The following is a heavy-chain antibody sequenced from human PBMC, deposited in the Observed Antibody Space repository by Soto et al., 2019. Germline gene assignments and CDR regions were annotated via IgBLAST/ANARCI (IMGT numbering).Heavy chain of an antibody. Sequence: SWSMSITCTVSGGSMSSSIYSWCLIRQPPGKGLEWIGSIYYSGSTYYNPSLKSRVTISVDTSKNQFSLKLSSVTAADTAVYYCARRQLDYGGNADNYYYSVMDVWGQGTTDTVS. V-gene: IGHV4-39*01. CDR3: ARRQLDYGGNADNYYYSVMDV. J-gene: IGHJ6*02. D-gene: IGHD4-17*01. CDR1: GGSMSSSIYS. CDR2: IYYSGST.